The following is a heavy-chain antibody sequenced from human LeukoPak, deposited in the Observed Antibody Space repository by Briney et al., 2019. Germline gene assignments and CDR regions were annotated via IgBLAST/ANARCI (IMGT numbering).Heavy chain of an antibody. V-gene: IGHV3-13*04. Sequence: GGSLRLFCAASGFTFSRYDMHWDRQATGKGLEWISSIGTGGNTYYIGSVKGRFTISRENAKSSLYLQMNSLRAGDTAVYYCVRGGEIGFDSWGQGTLVTVSS. CDR1: GFTFSRYD. CDR3: VRGGEIGFDS. CDR2: IGTGGNT. D-gene: IGHD3-16*01. J-gene: IGHJ5*01.